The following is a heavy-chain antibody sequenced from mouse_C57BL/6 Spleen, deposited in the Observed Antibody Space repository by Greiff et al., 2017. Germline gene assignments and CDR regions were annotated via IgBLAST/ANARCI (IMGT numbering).Heavy chain of an antibody. CDR2: IDPNSGGT. V-gene: IGHV1-72*01. D-gene: IGHD1-1*01. Sequence: QVQLQQPGAELVKPGASVKLSCTASGYTFTSYWMPWVKQRPGRGLEWIGRIDPNSGGTKYNEKFKSKATLTVDKPSSTAYMQLSSLTSEDSAVCDCARRDYCGSSYYFDDWGTGTTLTVST. J-gene: IGHJ2*01. CDR1: GYTFTSYW. CDR3: ARRDYCGSSYYFDD.